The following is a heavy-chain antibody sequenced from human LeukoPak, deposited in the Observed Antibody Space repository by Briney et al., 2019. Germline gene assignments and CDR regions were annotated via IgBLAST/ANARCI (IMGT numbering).Heavy chain of an antibody. CDR2: IEQDGNEK. Sequence: GGSLRLSCAASGFTFSSYWMSWVRQAPGKGLEWVANIEQDGNEKYYVDSVKGRFTISRDNAKNSLYLQMDSLRAEDTAVYYCARDKVVGATYFDNWGQGTLVTVSS. CDR3: ARDKVVGATYFDN. D-gene: IGHD1-26*01. V-gene: IGHV3-7*01. CDR1: GFTFSSYW. J-gene: IGHJ4*02.